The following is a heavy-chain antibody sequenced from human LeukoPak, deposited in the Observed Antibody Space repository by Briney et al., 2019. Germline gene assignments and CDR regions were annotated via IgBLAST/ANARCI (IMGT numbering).Heavy chain of an antibody. Sequence: SETLSLTCTVSGDSFSSSSYYWGWIRQPPGKGLEWIGEINLSGSTNYNPSLKSRVTISVDTSKDQFSLKLSSVTAADTAIYYCARGGSYYLYAFDVWGQGTMVTVSS. J-gene: IGHJ3*01. CDR3: ARGGSYYLYAFDV. D-gene: IGHD1-26*01. CDR1: GDSFSSSSYY. CDR2: INLSGST. V-gene: IGHV4-39*07.